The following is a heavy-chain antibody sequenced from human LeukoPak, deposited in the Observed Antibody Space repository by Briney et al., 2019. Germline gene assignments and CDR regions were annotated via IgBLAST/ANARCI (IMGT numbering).Heavy chain of an antibody. Sequence: SETLSLTCTVSGVSISSYYWSWIRQPPGKGLEWIGHISYSGSTNYNPSLNSRLIISIDTSANQFSLKLSSVTAADTAVYYCARVPGATITTYYGIDVWGQGTTVTVSS. CDR3: ARVPGATITTYYGIDV. CDR2: ISYSGST. J-gene: IGHJ6*02. V-gene: IGHV4-59*01. D-gene: IGHD5-24*01. CDR1: GVSISSYY.